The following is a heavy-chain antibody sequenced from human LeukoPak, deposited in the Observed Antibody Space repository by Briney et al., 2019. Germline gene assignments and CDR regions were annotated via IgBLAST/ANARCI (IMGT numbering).Heavy chain of an antibody. CDR2: VSYDGSIK. Sequence: PGRSLRLSCAASGFTFSRYPMHWVRQAPGKGLEWVAVVSYDGSIKSYADSVKGRFTISRDNPRNTLYLQMNSLRGEDTAIYYRAAWRGYDSGSFSGPLDYWGQGTLVLVSS. D-gene: IGHD3-10*01. CDR1: GFTFSRYP. V-gene: IGHV3-30-3*01. CDR3: AAWRGYDSGSFSGPLDY. J-gene: IGHJ4*02.